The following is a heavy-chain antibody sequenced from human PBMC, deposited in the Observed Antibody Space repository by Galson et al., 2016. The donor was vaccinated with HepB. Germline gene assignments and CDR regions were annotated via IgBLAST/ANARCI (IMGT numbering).Heavy chain of an antibody. V-gene: IGHV3-7*01. Sequence: SLRLSCAASGFTFTNHWMNWVRQAPGGGLEGVGNISPDGRESYISDSLRGRFTISRDNAKTSLFLQIDTLRVEDTAVYYCTRIRFYSPCEASDMWGQGTMVTVSS. CDR3: TRIRFYSPCEASDM. CDR1: GFTFTNHW. D-gene: IGHD5-18*01. J-gene: IGHJ3*02. CDR2: ISPDGRES.